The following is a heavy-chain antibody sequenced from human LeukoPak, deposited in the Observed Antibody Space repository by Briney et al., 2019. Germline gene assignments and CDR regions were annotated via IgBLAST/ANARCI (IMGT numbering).Heavy chain of an antibody. CDR1: GFTFSSYG. CDR3: AKGRGFSASCSDY. Sequence: GDSLTLSCAASGFTFSSYGMTWVRQAPARGVEGVSFISGSGGSTYYADSVKGRFTISRDNSKNTLYLQMNNLRAEDTAVYYCAKGRGFSASCSDYWGQGTLVTVSS. V-gene: IGHV3-23*01. CDR2: ISGSGGST. D-gene: IGHD2-2*01. J-gene: IGHJ4*02.